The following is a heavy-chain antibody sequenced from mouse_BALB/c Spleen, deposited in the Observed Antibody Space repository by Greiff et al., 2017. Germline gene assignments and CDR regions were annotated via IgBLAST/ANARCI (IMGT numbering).Heavy chain of an antibody. J-gene: IGHJ3*01. Sequence: ESGPGLVKPSQSLSLTCSVPGYPIPSGFYWYWIPQSPGDKLEWMGYLSYDGSHNYNPSFKNRISITRDTSKNPFFLKWNSETTEDTAAYYCARDGKYYGSSPFAYWGQGTLVTVSA. CDR2: LSYDGSH. CDR3: ARDGKYYGSSPFAY. D-gene: IGHD1-1*01. V-gene: IGHV3-6*02. CDR1: GYPIPSGFY.